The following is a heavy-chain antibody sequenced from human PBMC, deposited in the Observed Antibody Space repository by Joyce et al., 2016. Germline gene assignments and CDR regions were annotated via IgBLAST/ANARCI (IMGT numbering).Heavy chain of an antibody. D-gene: IGHD6-19*01. Sequence: QVQLRQWGAGLLKPSETLSLTCAVSGGPFRGFFWTWVRQPPGKALEWVGDITTSGATNYTPSRRSRVAISVDTSNNQFALTLTALSAADMAVYYCARSQWLAPLMYWGQGTLVTVSP. CDR2: ITTSGAT. CDR3: ARSQWLAPLMY. CDR1: GGPFRGFF. V-gene: IGHV4-34*02. J-gene: IGHJ4*02.